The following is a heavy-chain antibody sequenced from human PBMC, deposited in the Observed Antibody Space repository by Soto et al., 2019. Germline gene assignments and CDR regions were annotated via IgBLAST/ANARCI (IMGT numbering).Heavy chain of an antibody. J-gene: IGHJ4*02. CDR2: IIPVFGTP. CDR1: GYIFKNYA. CDR3: ARHLYDYVWGSYRH. Sequence: QVQLVQSGAEVKETGSSVKVSCKSSGYIFKNYAVTWLRQAPGQGLEWLGGIIPVFGTPDYSQKSRGRVTITADDSTSTVYMELRSLTSEDTAVYYCARHLYDYVWGSYRHWGQGTLVTVSS. V-gene: IGHV1-69*01. D-gene: IGHD3-16*02.